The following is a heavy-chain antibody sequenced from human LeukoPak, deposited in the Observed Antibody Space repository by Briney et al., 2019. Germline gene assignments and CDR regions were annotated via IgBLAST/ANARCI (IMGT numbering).Heavy chain of an antibody. CDR1: GGSFSGCY. CDR2: INHSGST. D-gene: IGHD6-19*01. J-gene: IGHJ4*02. Sequence: SESLSLTCAVYGGSFSGCYWSWIRQPPGKGLEWIGEINHSGSTNYNPSLKSRVTISVDTSKNQFSLKLSSVTAADTAVYYCARAIRRYSSGWYTFDYWGQGTLVTVSS. CDR3: ARAIRRYSSGWYTFDY. V-gene: IGHV4-34*01.